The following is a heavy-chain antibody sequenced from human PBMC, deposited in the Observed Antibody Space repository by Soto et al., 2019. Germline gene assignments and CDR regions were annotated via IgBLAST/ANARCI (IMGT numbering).Heavy chain of an antibody. J-gene: IGHJ5*02. V-gene: IGHV4-59*08. Sequence: GSLRLSCAASGFTFSDYFMTWIRQAPGKGLEWIGYIYYSGSTNYNPSLKSRVTISVDTSKNQFSLKLSSVTAADTAVYYCARHDPLNWFDPWGQGTLVTVSS. CDR3: ARHDPLNWFDP. CDR1: GFTFSDYF. CDR2: IYYSGST.